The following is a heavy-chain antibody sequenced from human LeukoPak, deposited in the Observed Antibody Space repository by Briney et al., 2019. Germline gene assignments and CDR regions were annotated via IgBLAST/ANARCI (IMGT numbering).Heavy chain of an antibody. Sequence: SSSGSTIYYADSVKGRFTISRDNAKNSLYLQMNSLRAEDTAIYYCARDGRPLHSNYADYFDYWGQGTLVTVSS. CDR2: SSSGSTI. J-gene: IGHJ4*02. D-gene: IGHD4-11*01. CDR3: ARDGRPLHSNYADYFDY. V-gene: IGHV3-48*03.